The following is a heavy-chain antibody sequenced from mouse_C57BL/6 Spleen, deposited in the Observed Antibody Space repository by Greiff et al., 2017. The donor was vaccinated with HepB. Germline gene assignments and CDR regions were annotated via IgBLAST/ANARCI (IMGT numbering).Heavy chain of an antibody. Sequence: EVMLVESGGGLVKPGGSLKLSCAASGFTFSDYGMHWVRQAPEKGLEWVAYISSGSSTIYYADTVKGRFTISRDNAKNTLFLQMTSLRSEDTAMYYCAEEGVTTSYYYAMDYWGQGTSVTVSS. V-gene: IGHV5-17*01. D-gene: IGHD2-5*01. J-gene: IGHJ4*01. CDR3: AEEGVTTSYYYAMDY. CDR2: ISSGSSTI. CDR1: GFTFSDYG.